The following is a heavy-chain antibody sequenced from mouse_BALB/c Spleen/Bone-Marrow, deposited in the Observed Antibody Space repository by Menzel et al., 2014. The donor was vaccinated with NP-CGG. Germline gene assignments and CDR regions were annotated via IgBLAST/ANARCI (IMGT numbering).Heavy chain of an antibody. D-gene: IGHD2-14*01. Sequence: VQLVESGAELMKPGASVKISCKATGYTFSSYWIEWVKQRPGHGLEWIGEILPGSDSTNYNEKFKGKATFTADTSSNTAYMQLSSLTSEDSAVYYCERYYRYDYWGQGTTLTVSS. CDR3: ERYYRYDY. V-gene: IGHV1-9*01. CDR2: ILPGSDST. CDR1: GYTFSSYW. J-gene: IGHJ2*01.